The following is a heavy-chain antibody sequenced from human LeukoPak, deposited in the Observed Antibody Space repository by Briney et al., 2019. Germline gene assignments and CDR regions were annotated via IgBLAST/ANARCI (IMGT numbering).Heavy chain of an antibody. D-gene: IGHD6-19*01. Sequence: SETLSLTCTVSGCSISSYYWNWIRQPAGKGLEWIGRIYTSGSTNYNPSLKSRVTISVDKSKNQFSLKLSSVTAADTAVYYCASHPYSSGWYVDYWGQGTLVTVSS. CDR1: GCSISSYY. CDR2: IYTSGST. J-gene: IGHJ4*02. CDR3: ASHPYSSGWYVDY. V-gene: IGHV4-4*07.